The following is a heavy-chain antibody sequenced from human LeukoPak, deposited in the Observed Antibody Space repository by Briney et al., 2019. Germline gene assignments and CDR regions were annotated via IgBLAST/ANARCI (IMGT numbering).Heavy chain of an antibody. CDR3: AKEWSDSYYFDY. J-gene: IGHJ4*02. CDR2: ISVSDDST. Sequence: GGSLRLSCAASGFTFSSYAMSWVRQAPGKGLEWVSAISVSDDSTYYADSVKGRFTISRDNSKNTLYLQMNSLRAEDKAVYYCAKEWSDSYYFDYWGQGTLVTVSS. CDR1: GFTFSSYA. V-gene: IGHV3-23*01. D-gene: IGHD3-3*01.